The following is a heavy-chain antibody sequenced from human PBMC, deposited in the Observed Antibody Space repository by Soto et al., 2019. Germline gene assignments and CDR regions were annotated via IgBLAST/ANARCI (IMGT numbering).Heavy chain of an antibody. CDR2: IYYSGST. Sequence: QVQLQESGPGLVKPTETLSLTCTVSGGSISTYYWSWIRQPPGKRLEWIGYIYYSGSTNYNPSLKSRVTISVDTSKNQFSLKLSSVSAADTAVYYCARDGSRYDFWSGPYYFDYWGQGTLVTVSS. V-gene: IGHV4-59*01. CDR1: GGSISTYY. D-gene: IGHD3-3*01. CDR3: ARDGSRYDFWSGPYYFDY. J-gene: IGHJ4*02.